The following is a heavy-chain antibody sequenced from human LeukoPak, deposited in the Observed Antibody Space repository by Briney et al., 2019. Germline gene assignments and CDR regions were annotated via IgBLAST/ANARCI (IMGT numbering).Heavy chain of an antibody. Sequence: SSETLSLTCTVSGDSISSYYWSWIRQPPGKGLEWIGYIYYSGSTNYNPSLKSRVTISVDTSKNQFSLKLSSVTAADTAVYYCARGDYGDYGDLDYWGQGTLVTVSS. CDR2: IYYSGST. D-gene: IGHD4-17*01. V-gene: IGHV4-59*01. J-gene: IGHJ4*02. CDR1: GDSISSYY. CDR3: ARGDYGDYGDLDY.